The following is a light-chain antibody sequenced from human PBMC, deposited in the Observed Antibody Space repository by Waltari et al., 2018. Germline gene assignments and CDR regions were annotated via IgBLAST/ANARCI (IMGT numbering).Light chain of an antibody. V-gene: IGKV3-20*01. J-gene: IGKJ4*01. CDR3: QQYDGSVVT. CDR1: QTITGSW. Sequence: EIVLTQPPGTLSVSPGERVTASCRASQTITGSWLTWYHQKPGQAPRLLIYGASNRAPGIPDRFSGSGSGTDFTLTISRLEPEDSAVYYCQQYDGSVVTFGGGTKVEIK. CDR2: GAS.